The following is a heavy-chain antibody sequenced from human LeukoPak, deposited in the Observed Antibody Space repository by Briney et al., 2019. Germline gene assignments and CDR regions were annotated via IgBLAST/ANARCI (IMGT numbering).Heavy chain of an antibody. CDR3: ARDQRYCSSTSCYYWFDP. CDR2: ISSSSSYI. D-gene: IGHD2-2*01. V-gene: IGHV3-21*01. Sequence: PGGSLRLSCAASGFTFSRYVMNWVRQAPGKGLEWVSSISSSSSYIYYADSVKGRFTISRDNAKNSLYLQMNSLRAEDTAVYYCARDQRYCSSTSCYYWFDPWGQGTLVTVSS. CDR1: GFTFSRYV. J-gene: IGHJ5*02.